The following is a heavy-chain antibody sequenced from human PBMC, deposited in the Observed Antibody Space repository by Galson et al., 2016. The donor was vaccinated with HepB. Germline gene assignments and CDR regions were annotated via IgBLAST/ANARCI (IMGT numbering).Heavy chain of an antibody. Sequence: SLRLSCAASGFTFNSYAMSWVRQAPGKGLEWVSGISGSGDSTFYADSVKGRFTISRDNSKNTLYLRMNSLRTDDTAVYYCAEDRDYINYPYYFDYWGQGTPVTVSS. CDR1: GFTFNSYA. CDR3: AEDRDYINYPYYFDY. V-gene: IGHV3-23*01. CDR2: ISGSGDST. D-gene: IGHD4-11*01. J-gene: IGHJ4*02.